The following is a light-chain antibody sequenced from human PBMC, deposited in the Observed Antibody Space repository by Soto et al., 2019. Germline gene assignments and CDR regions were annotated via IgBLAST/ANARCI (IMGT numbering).Light chain of an antibody. CDR3: QQYGSSPPWK. V-gene: IGKV3-11*01. J-gene: IGKJ1*01. Sequence: DIVFTQSPATLSLSPVEGATLTFRASQSVTNYIAWYQQRPGQAPRLLIYDASNRATGVPARFSGSRSGTDFTLTIGRLEPEDFAVYYCQQYGSSPPWKFGQGTKVDIK. CDR1: QSVTNY. CDR2: DAS.